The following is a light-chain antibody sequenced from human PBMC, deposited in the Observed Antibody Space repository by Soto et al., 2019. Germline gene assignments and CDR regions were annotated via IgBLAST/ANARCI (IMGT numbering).Light chain of an antibody. CDR2: GAS. J-gene: IGKJ1*01. CDR3: QQYGSSPGT. Sequence: EVVLTQSPATLSVSPGEGTTLSCRASQSVNNALAWYQQRPGQAPRLLIFGASIRDTGPPDRFSGSGSGTDFTLTISRLEPEDFAVYYCQQYGSSPGTFGQGTKVDIK. V-gene: IGKV3-20*01. CDR1: QSVNNA.